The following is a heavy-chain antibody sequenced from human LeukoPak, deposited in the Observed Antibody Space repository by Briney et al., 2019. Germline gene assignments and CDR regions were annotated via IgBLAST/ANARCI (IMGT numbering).Heavy chain of an antibody. CDR3: ARVPAGDGYKQGTFDY. D-gene: IGHD5-24*01. V-gene: IGHV1-2*02. CDR1: GYTFTGQY. CDR2: INPYSDGT. Sequence: GASVKVSCKASGYTFTGQYIHWVRQAPGQGLEWMGWINPYSDGTNYAQKFQARVTMTRDTSISTAYMEVRRLRSDDTAVYYCARVPAGDGYKQGTFDYWGQGTLVTVSS. J-gene: IGHJ4*02.